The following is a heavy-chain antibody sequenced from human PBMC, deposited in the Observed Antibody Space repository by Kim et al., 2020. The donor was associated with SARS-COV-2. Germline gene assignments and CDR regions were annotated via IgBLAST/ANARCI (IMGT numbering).Heavy chain of an antibody. D-gene: IGHD1-26*01. CDR1: GGSISSSSYY. J-gene: IGHJ6*02. V-gene: IGHV4-39*01. CDR3: ARQMGLPSRSWDYYYGMDV. CDR2: IYYSGST. Sequence: SETLSLTCTVSGGSISSSSYYWGWIRQPPGKGLEWIGSIYYSGSTYYNPSLKSRVTISVDTSKNQFSLKLSSVTAADTAVYYCARQMGLPSRSWDYYYGMDVWGQGTTVTVSS.